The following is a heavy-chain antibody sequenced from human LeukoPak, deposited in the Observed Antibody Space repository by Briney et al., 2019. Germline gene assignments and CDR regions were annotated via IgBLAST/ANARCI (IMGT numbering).Heavy chain of an antibody. D-gene: IGHD1-26*01. CDR3: AKMGARLYYYYYGMDV. CDR1: GFTFSSYG. CDR2: ISYDGSNK. J-gene: IGHJ6*02. V-gene: IGHV3-30*18. Sequence: GGSLRLSCAASGFTFSSYGMHWVRQAPGKGLEWVAVISYDGSNKYYADSVKGRFTISRDNSKNTLYLQMNSLRAEDTAVYYCAKMGARLYYYYYGMDVWGQGTAVTVSS.